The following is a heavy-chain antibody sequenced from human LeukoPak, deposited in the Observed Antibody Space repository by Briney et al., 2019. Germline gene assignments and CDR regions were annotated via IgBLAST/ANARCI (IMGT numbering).Heavy chain of an antibody. CDR3: ARESDPGWELFSTHAFDI. CDR2: ISSSSSTI. CDR1: GFTFSDYY. Sequence: KPGGSLRLSCAASGFTFSDYYMSWIRQAPGKGLEWVSYISSSSSTIYYADSVKGRFTISRDNAKNSLYLQMNSLRDEDTAVYYCARESDPGWELFSTHAFDIWGQGTMVTVSS. D-gene: IGHD1-26*01. J-gene: IGHJ3*02. V-gene: IGHV3-11*04.